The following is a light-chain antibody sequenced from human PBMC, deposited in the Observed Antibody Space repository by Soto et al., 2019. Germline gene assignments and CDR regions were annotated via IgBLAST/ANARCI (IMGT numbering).Light chain of an antibody. CDR1: QPISNY. J-gene: IGKJ4*01. V-gene: IGKV1-9*01. CDR2: SAS. Sequence: DTQLTQSPSFLSASVGDRVTITCRASQPISNYLAWYQQKPGKAPELLIYSASTLQSGVPSRFSGSGGGSWTEFSLTIRALQPDDFATYYCLQLNRYPRTFGGGTKVDIK. CDR3: LQLNRYPRT.